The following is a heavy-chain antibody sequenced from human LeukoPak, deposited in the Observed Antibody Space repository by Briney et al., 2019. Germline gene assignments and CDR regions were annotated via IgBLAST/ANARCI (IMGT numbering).Heavy chain of an antibody. Sequence: GGSLRLSCAGSGFAFSSYGMSWVRQAPGKGLEWVSYISGSGSTMYYADSVKGRFTMSRDNAKNSLYLDMKSLRGEDTALYFCTRGRYFGIDFWGQGSLVIVSS. J-gene: IGHJ4*02. CDR1: GFAFSSYG. V-gene: IGHV3-48*03. D-gene: IGHD3-9*01. CDR3: TRGRYFGIDF. CDR2: ISGSGSTM.